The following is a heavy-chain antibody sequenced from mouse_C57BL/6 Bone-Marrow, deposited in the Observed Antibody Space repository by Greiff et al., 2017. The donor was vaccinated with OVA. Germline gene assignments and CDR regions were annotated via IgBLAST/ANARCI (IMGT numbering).Heavy chain of an antibody. Sequence: EVQLVESGGGLVKPGGSLKLSCAASGFTFSDYGMHWVRQAPEKGLEWVAYISSGSSTIYYADTVKGRFTLSRDNAKNTLFLQMTSLRSEDTAMYYCAMDGYFCYAMDYWGQGTSVTVSA. CDR1: GFTFSDYG. D-gene: IGHD2-3*01. CDR3: AMDGYFCYAMDY. CDR2: ISSGSSTI. J-gene: IGHJ4*01. V-gene: IGHV5-17*01.